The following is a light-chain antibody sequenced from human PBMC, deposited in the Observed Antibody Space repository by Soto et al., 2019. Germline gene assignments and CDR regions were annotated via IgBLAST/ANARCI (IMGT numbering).Light chain of an antibody. Sequence: EIVMTQSPATLSVSPGERATLSCRVSQSVSSNLAWYQQKPGHTPKLLIYVASTRATGIPARFSGSGSGTEFTLNISSLQSEDFAVYYCQQYNVWPLTFGGGTKVEFK. J-gene: IGKJ4*01. CDR1: QSVSSN. CDR2: VAS. CDR3: QQYNVWPLT. V-gene: IGKV3-15*01.